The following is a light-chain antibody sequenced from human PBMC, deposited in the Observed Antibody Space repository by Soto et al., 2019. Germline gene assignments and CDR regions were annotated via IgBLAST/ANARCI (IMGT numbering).Light chain of an antibody. CDR2: DVS. CDR3: CSYGAR. J-gene: IGLJ3*02. Sequence: QSALTQPRSVSGSPGESVAISCTGTSSDVGGYNYVSWYQQHPGKAPKLMIYDVSKRPSGVPDRFSGSKSGNTASLTISGLRTGDEADYYCCSYGARFGGGTKETV. V-gene: IGLV2-11*01. CDR1: SSDVGGYNY.